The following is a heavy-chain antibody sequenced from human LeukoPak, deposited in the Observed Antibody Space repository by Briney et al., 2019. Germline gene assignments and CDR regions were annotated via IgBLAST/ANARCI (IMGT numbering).Heavy chain of an antibody. J-gene: IGHJ6*02. CDR3: AIRRFIDGSGSYYPPPVDYYYGMDV. CDR2: ISGSGGST. Sequence: PGGSLRLSCAASGFTFSSYSMSWVRQAPGKGLEWVSAISGSGGSTYYADSVKGRFTISRDNSKNTLYLQMNSLRAEDTAVYYCAIRRFIDGSGSYYPPPVDYYYGMDVWGQGTTVTVSS. CDR1: GFTFSSYS. V-gene: IGHV3-23*01. D-gene: IGHD3-10*01.